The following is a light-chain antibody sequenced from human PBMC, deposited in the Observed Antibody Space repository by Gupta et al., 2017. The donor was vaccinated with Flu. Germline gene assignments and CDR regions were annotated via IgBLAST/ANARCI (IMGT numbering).Light chain of an antibody. V-gene: IGLV1-44*01. CDR3: AAGDNGRSARV. J-gene: IGLJ2*01. CDR2: ANN. CDR1: SSNLGANP. Sequence: QSDLTQPPSASGTPGQTVTLSCSGSSSNLGANPVSWYQQVPGTTPKLLIYANNRRHSGVPDRFSGSKYGTSASLAISGLQADDEADYYCAAGDNGRSARVFGGGTKWTVL.